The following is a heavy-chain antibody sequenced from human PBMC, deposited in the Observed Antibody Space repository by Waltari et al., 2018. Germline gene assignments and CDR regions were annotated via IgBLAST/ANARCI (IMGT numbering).Heavy chain of an antibody. D-gene: IGHD3-10*01. CDR3: TRDLYGSGGDWFDP. Sequence: EVRLAESGGGLVKPGGSLRLSCTASGFDFSGYDMNWVRQAPGTGLGLVPSIGGTHSNIFYADSVKGRFTVSRDNAKNSLYFQMDNLRAEDSGLYYCTRDLYGSGGDWFDPWGQGTLVTVSS. J-gene: IGHJ5*02. V-gene: IGHV3-21*01. CDR1: GFDFSGYD. CDR2: IGGTHSNI.